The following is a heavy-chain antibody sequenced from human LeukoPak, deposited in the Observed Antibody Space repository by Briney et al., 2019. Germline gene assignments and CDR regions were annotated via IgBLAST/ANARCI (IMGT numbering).Heavy chain of an antibody. CDR2: IYSGGST. J-gene: IGHJ6*03. CDR3: ARVTYYDFWSGHGYYYYMDV. D-gene: IGHD3-3*01. Sequence: GGSLRLSCAASGFTFSSYWMSWVRQAPGKGLEWVSVIYSGGSTYYADSVKGRFTISRDNSKNTLYLQMNSLRAEDTAVYYCARVTYYDFWSGHGYYYYMDVWGKGTTVTVSS. V-gene: IGHV3-53*01. CDR1: GFTFSSYW.